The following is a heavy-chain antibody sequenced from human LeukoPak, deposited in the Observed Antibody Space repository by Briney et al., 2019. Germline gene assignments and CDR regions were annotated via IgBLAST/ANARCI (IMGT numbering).Heavy chain of an antibody. Sequence: GGSLRLSCAASGFSFSAYWMTWVRQAPGTGLEWVANINPAGSETYYVDPVKGRFSISRDNAKNLVYLQMNSLRAEDTAVYHCARFGYVAAVDVWGRGTPVTVSS. J-gene: IGHJ2*01. V-gene: IGHV3-7*01. CDR2: INPAGSET. CDR3: ARFGYVAAVDV. D-gene: IGHD3-10*01. CDR1: GFSFSAYW.